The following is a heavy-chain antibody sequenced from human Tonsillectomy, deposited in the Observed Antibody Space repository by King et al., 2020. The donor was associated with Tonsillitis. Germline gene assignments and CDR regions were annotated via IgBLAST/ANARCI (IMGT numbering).Heavy chain of an antibody. CDR2: VNDGGKT. J-gene: IGHJ4*02. V-gene: IGHV4-34*01. D-gene: IGHD6-13*01. CDR3: ARTPYGIAAFDS. Sequence: QVQLQQWGAGLLKPSETLVLSCAVYGGSFSGYYRSWLRQPPGKGLEWIGEVNDGGKTHYNPSLRSPFTISVDTSKHQFSLKLTSVTAADTSVYYCARTPYGIAAFDSWGPGTRVTVSS. CDR1: GGSFSGYY.